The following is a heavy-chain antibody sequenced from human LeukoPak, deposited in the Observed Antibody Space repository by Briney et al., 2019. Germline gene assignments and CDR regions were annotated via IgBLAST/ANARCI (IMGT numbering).Heavy chain of an antibody. J-gene: IGHJ6*03. D-gene: IGHD7-27*01. V-gene: IGHV1-8*03. Sequence: ASVKVSCKASGYTFTSYDINWVRQATRQGLEWMGWMNPNSGNTGYAQKFQGRVTITRNTSISTAYMELSSLRSEDTAVYYCARGPSWYYYYYMDVWGKGTTVTVSS. CDR3: ARGPSWYYYYYMDV. CDR2: MNPNSGNT. CDR1: GYTFTSYD.